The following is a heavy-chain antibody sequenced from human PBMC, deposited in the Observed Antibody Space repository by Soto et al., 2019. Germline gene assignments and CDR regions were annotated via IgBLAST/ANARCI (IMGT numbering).Heavy chain of an antibody. V-gene: IGHV3-30*03. CDR2: ISYDGSNK. CDR3: ARDGIAVNGMDV. D-gene: IGHD6-19*01. CDR1: GFTFSSYG. J-gene: IGHJ6*02. Sequence: QVQLVESGGGVVQPGRSLRLSCAASGFTFSSYGMHWVRQAPGKGLEWVAVISYDGSNKYYADSVKGRFTISRDNSKNTLYLQMNSLRAEDTAVYYCARDGIAVNGMDVWGQGTTVTVSS.